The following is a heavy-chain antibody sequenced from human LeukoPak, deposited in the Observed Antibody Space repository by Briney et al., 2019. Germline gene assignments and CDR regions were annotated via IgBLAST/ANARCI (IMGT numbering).Heavy chain of an antibody. D-gene: IGHD6-19*01. V-gene: IGHV1-2*02. J-gene: IGHJ4*02. Sequence: ASVKVSCKASGYTFTGYYMHWVRQAPGQGLEWMGWINPNSGGTNYAQKFQGRVTMTRDTSISTAYMELSRLRSDDTAVYYCARVAGEQWLVYNYPFDYWGQGTLVTVSS. CDR2: INPNSGGT. CDR3: ARVAGEQWLVYNYPFDY. CDR1: GYTFTGYY.